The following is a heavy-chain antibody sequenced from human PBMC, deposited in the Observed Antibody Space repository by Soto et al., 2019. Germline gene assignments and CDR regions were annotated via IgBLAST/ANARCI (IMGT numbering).Heavy chain of an antibody. CDR3: AKDRDIVVVVAALQH. CDR2: ISYDGSNK. CDR1: GFTFSSYG. J-gene: IGHJ1*01. Sequence: QVQLVESGGGVVQPGRSLRLSCAASGFTFSSYGMHWVRQAPGKVLEWVAVISYDGSNKYYADSVKGRFTISRDNSKTTLYLQMNSLRAEDTAVYYCAKDRDIVVVVAALQHWGQGTLVTVSS. V-gene: IGHV3-30*18. D-gene: IGHD2-15*01.